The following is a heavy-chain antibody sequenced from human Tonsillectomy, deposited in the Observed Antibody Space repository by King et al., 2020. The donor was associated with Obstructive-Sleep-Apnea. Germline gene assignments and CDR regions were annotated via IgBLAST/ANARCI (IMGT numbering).Heavy chain of an antibody. D-gene: IGHD2-2*01. CDR2: IYHSGST. Sequence: LQLQESGSGLVKPLQTLSLTCAVSGGSISSGGYSWSWTRQPPGKGLEWIGYIYHSGSTYYNPSLKSRVTISVDRSKNQFSLKLNSVTAADTAVYYCARGGTYCSSTSCLLNWFDPWGQGTLVTVSS. CDR3: ARGGTYCSSTSCLLNWFDP. J-gene: IGHJ5*02. CDR1: GGSISSGGYS. V-gene: IGHV4-30-2*01.